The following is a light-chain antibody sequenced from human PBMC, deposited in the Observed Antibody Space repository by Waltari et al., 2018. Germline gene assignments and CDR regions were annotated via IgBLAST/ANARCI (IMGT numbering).Light chain of an antibody. J-gene: IGKJ3*01. CDR1: QRVSNY. CDR2: DVS. CDR3: QLRTNWPPFT. V-gene: IGKV3-11*01. Sequence: EIVLTQSPAALSLSPGERATLSWRVSQRVSNYTAWYQQKPGQAPRLLISDVSNRATGTPARFSGSGSGTDFTLTISSLEPEDFAVYHCQLRTNWPPFTFGPGTRVEIK.